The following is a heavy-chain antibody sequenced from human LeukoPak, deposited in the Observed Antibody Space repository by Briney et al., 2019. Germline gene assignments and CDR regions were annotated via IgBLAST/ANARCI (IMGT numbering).Heavy chain of an antibody. CDR2: IYYSGST. Sequence: PSETLSLTCTVSGGSISSGGYYWSWIRQHPGKGLEWIGYIYYSGSTYYNPSPKSRVTISVDTSKNQFSLKLSSVTAADTAVYYCARGHMVRQPLWGQGTLVTVSS. J-gene: IGHJ4*02. CDR3: ARGHMVRQPL. D-gene: IGHD3-10*01. CDR1: GGSISSGGYY. V-gene: IGHV4-31*03.